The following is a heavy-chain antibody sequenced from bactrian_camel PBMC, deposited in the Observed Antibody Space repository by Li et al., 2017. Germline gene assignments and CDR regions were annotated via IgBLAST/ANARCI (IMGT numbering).Heavy chain of an antibody. CDR1: GFSVRNFA. CDR3: VRDALWLARYYSTNDWAY. D-gene: IGHD4*01. CDR2: INLEGDRT. V-gene: IGHV3S40*01. Sequence: VQLVESGGGLVRSGGSLRLSCAPSGFSVRNFAMSWIRQSPGKGLEWVSRINLEGDRTYYAESVKGRLTISRDNAKNTVYLQMNSLKPEDTAVHYCVRDALWLARYYSTNDWAYWGQGTQVTVS. J-gene: IGHJ4*01.